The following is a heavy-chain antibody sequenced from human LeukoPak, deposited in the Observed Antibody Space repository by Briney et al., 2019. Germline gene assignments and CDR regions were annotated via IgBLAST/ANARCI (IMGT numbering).Heavy chain of an antibody. Sequence: PSETLSLTCAVYGGSFSGYYWSWIRQPPGKGLEWIGEINHSGSTNYNPSLKSRVTISVDTSKNQFSPKLSSVTAADTAVYYCARCSAAAASYFDYWGQGTLVTVSS. J-gene: IGHJ4*02. CDR2: INHSGST. CDR3: ARCSAAAASYFDY. D-gene: IGHD6-13*01. CDR1: GGSFSGYY. V-gene: IGHV4-34*01.